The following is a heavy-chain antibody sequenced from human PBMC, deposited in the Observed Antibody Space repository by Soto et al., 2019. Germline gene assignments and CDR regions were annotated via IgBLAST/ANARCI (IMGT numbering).Heavy chain of an antibody. Sequence: GASVKVSCKVSGYTLTELSMHWVRQAPGKGLEWMGGFDPEDGEIIYAQKFQGRVTMTEDTSTDTAYMELSSLRSEDTAVYYCATHPVNYYDSSSYYPGWGQGTLVTVSS. CDR2: FDPEDGEI. V-gene: IGHV1-24*01. CDR1: GYTLTELS. D-gene: IGHD3-22*01. J-gene: IGHJ4*02. CDR3: ATHPVNYYDSSSYYPG.